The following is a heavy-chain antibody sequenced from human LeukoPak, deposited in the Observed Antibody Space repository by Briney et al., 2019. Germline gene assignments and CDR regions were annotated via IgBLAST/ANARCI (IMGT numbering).Heavy chain of an antibody. D-gene: IGHD3-10*01. CDR3: VRDVGAVRGEVYFDY. CDR1: GFTFSTFA. CDR2: ITGSGPYM. V-gene: IGHV3-21*06. Sequence: GGTLRLSCAASGFTFSTFAMHWVRLSPGKGLEWVSSITGSGPYMLYADSVKHRFTISRDNTKNLLYLEMNSLRAEDTAMYFCVRDVGAVRGEVYFDYWGQGTLVTVSS. J-gene: IGHJ4*02.